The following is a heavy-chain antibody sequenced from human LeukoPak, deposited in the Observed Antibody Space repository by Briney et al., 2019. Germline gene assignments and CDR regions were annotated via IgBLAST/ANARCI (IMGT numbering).Heavy chain of an antibody. CDR2: IYYSGST. D-gene: IGHD3-22*01. J-gene: IGHJ4*02. CDR3: ARDRLLDYYDSSGHGD. CDR1: GGSISSGGYY. Sequence: SQTLSLTCTVSGGSISSGGYYWGWSRQHPGKGLEWIGYIYYSGSTYYKSPLKSRVTMSGDTSKNQFSLELRSVTAADTAVYYCARDRLLDYYDSSGHGDWGQGTLVTVSS. V-gene: IGHV4-31*03.